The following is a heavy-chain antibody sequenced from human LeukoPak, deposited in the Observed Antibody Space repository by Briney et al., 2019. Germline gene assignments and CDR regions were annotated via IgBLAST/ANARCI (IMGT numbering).Heavy chain of an antibody. Sequence: SETLSLTCTVSGASISRSNWWSCVRQSPGKVPEWIGEIFYSGTTNYNPSLKSRVTLSIDKSKNQFSLNLTSGTAADTAVYYGTRKMGVGGTGPFDYWGRGTLVSVSS. CDR2: IFYSGTT. CDR3: TRKMGVGGTGPFDY. CDR1: GASISRSNW. J-gene: IGHJ4*02. V-gene: IGHV4-4*02. D-gene: IGHD1-26*01.